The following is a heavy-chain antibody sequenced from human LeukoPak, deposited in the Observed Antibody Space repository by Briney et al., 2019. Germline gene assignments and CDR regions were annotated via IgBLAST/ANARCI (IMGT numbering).Heavy chain of an antibody. CDR3: ALLAVASDFDY. J-gene: IGHJ4*02. V-gene: IGHV3-48*03. D-gene: IGHD6-19*01. CDR2: IASSGTTI. CDR1: GFPFSVYE. Sequence: GGSLRLSCAVSGFPFSVYEMNWVRQAPGKGLEWVSNIASSGTTIYYADSVKGRFSISRDNAMSSLYLQMNSLRVEDTAVYYCALLAVASDFDYWGQGALATVSS.